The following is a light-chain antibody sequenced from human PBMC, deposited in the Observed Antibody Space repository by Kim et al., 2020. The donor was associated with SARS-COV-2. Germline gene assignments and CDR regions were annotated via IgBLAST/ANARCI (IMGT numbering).Light chain of an antibody. CDR2: GKK. V-gene: IGLV3-19*01. J-gene: IGLJ3*02. CDR1: SLRSYY. CDR3: STRDSSSNHWV. Sequence: AFGRTVRSTCQRDSLRSYYARCYQQKTGQAAVLVIYGKKNQPSWGPERRSACSSGNNAALSITAANAAGDDDYYCSTRDSSSNHWVFGGGTQLTVL.